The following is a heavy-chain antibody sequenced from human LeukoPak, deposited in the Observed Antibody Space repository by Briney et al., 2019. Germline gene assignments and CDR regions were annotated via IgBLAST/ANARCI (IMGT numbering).Heavy chain of an antibody. CDR1: GYTFTSYA. D-gene: IGHD6-13*01. CDR2: INTNTGNP. CDR3: ARASDSSSWSYYYYYGMDV. V-gene: IGHV7-4-1*01. J-gene: IGHJ6*02. Sequence: ASVKVSCTASGYTFTSYAMNWVRQAPGQGLEWMGWINTNTGNPTYAQGFTGRFVFSLDTSVSTAYLQICSLKAEDTAVYYCARASDSSSWSYYYYYGMDVWGQGTTVTVSS.